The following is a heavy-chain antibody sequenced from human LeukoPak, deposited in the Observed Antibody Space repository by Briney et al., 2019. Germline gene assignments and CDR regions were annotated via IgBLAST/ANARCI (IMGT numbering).Heavy chain of an antibody. Sequence: GGSLRLSCAASGFTVSSNYMSWVRQAPGKGLEWVSVIYSGGSTYYADSVKGRFTISRDNSKNTLYLQMNSLRAEDTAVYYCAKSGIYDFWSGGAFDIWGQGTMVTVSS. CDR1: GFTVSSNY. D-gene: IGHD3-3*01. V-gene: IGHV3-53*01. CDR3: AKSGIYDFWSGGAFDI. J-gene: IGHJ3*02. CDR2: IYSGGST.